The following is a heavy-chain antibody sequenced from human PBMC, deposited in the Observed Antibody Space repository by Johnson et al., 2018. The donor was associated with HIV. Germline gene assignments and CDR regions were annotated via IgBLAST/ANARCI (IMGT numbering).Heavy chain of an antibody. J-gene: IGHJ3*02. V-gene: IGHV3-7*01. D-gene: IGHD1-1*01. CDR3: ARGFEQLDDAFDI. CDR1: GFTFSSYW. Sequence: VQLVESGGGFIQPGGSLRLSCAASGFTFSSYWMTWVRQAPGKGLEWVANIKQDGSERYYVDSLKGRFTISRDNAKNSLYLQMNSLRAEDTAVYYCARGFEQLDDAFDIWGQGTMVTVSS. CDR2: IKQDGSER.